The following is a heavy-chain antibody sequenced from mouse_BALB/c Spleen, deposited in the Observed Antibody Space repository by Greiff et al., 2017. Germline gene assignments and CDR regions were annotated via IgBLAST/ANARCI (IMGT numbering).Heavy chain of an antibody. CDR3: ARRNYGSSEDYFDY. D-gene: IGHD1-1*01. Sequence: EVQLVESGGDLVKPGGSLKLSCAASGFTFSSYGMSWVRQTPDKRLEWVATISSGGSYTYYPDSVKGRFTISRDNAKNTLYLQMSSLKSEDTAMYYCARRNYGSSEDYFDYWGQGTTLTVSS. CDR2: ISSGGSYT. J-gene: IGHJ2*01. V-gene: IGHV5-6*01. CDR1: GFTFSSYG.